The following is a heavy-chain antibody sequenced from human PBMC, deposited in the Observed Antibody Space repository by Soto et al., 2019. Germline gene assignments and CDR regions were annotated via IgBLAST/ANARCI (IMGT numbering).Heavy chain of an antibody. Sequence: ASVKVSCKASGGTFSSYAISWVRQAPGQGLEWMGGIIPIFGNTNYAQKLQGRVTMTTDTSTSTAYMELRSLRSDETAVYYCARDLPTTIDYSNYYYYYYGMDVWGQGTTVTVSS. V-gene: IGHV1-18*01. CDR3: ARDLPTTIDYSNYYYYYYGMDV. CDR1: GGTFSSYA. J-gene: IGHJ6*02. CDR2: IIPIFGNT. D-gene: IGHD4-4*01.